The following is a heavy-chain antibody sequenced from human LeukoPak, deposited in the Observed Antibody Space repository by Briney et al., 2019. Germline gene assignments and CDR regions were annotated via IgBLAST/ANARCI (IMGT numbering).Heavy chain of an antibody. J-gene: IGHJ4*02. D-gene: IGHD1-26*01. Sequence: PGGSLRLSCAASAFTFNTYWMHWVRQVPGRGLEWVSRINGDESSTNYADSVKGRFTISRDNAKDTLCLHVNSLTAEDTAVYYCARSAKWAYYFDYWGQGTLVTVSS. V-gene: IGHV3-74*01. CDR1: AFTFNTYW. CDR3: ARSAKWAYYFDY. CDR2: INGDESST.